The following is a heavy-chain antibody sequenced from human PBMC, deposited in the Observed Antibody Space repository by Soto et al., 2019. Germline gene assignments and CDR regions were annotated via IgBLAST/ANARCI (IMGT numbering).Heavy chain of an antibody. D-gene: IGHD1-1*01. V-gene: IGHV4-30-4*01. Sequence: SVIISLTCPFAGVSIRSRGFCWSWIRQPPGRGLEWIGSIYHTGSTYYTPSLKSRVAIRVDTSRNQFYLKMLSVTAADTAVYFCARERATDRNRPFHPWGQGTLVTVSS. CDR3: ARERATDRNRPFHP. CDR1: GVSIRSRGFC. J-gene: IGHJ1*01. CDR2: IYHTGST.